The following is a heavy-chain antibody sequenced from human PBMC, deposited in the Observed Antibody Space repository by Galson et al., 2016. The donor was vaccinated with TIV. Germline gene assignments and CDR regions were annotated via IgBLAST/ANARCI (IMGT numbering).Heavy chain of an antibody. CDR1: GFTFSSFA. CDR3: AKMDSSGFDYVRLFDF. CDR2: ISAGGGRA. D-gene: IGHD3-22*01. V-gene: IGHV3-23*01. Sequence: SLRLSCAASGFTFSSFAMTWVRQAPGKGLEWVSRISAGGGRADYAASVKGRFTISRDNPKTTLYLQRSSLRADDTAFYFCAKMDSSGFDYVRLFDFWGQGTLATVSS. J-gene: IGHJ4*02.